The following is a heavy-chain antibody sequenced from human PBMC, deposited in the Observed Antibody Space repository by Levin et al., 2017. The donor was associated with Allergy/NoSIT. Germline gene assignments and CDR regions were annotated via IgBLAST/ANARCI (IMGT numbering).Heavy chain of an antibody. D-gene: IGHD2-2*01. Sequence: KSSETLSLTCAIYGGSFRGYYWSWIRQPPGKGLEWIGEITHSGSTNYNPSLKSRVTISIDTSKNQFSLKLRTVTAADTAVYYCSTSARHYCSITICDWLPSWFDPWGQGALVTVSS. CDR2: ITHSGST. J-gene: IGHJ5*02. CDR3: STSARHYCSITICDWLPSWFDP. CDR1: GGSFRGYY. V-gene: IGHV4-34*01.